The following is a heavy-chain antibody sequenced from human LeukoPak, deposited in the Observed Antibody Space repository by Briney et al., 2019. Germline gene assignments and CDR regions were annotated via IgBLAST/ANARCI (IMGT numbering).Heavy chain of an antibody. J-gene: IGHJ6*02. CDR1: GGSISSTNW. V-gene: IGHV4-4*02. Sequence: SETLSLTCGVSGGSISSTNWWTWVRQPPGEGLEWIGEVHLSGRTNYNPSLESRVTMSVDMSENHISLKLTSVTAADTAVYYCAKHRGVRPYYGMDVWGQGTTVTVSS. D-gene: IGHD4/OR15-4a*01. CDR2: VHLSGRT. CDR3: AKHRGVRPYYGMDV.